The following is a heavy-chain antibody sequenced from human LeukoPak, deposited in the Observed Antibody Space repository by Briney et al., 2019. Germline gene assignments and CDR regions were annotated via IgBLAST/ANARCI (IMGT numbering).Heavy chain of an antibody. Sequence: ASVKVSCKASGYTFTGYYMHWVRQAPGQGLEWMGWIIPNSGGTNYAQKFQGRVTMTTDTSTSTAYMELRSLRSDDTAVYYCARVKPYYYYGMDVWGQGTTVTVSS. CDR2: IIPNSGGT. CDR1: GYTFTGYY. CDR3: ARVKPYYYYGMDV. J-gene: IGHJ6*02. V-gene: IGHV1-2*02.